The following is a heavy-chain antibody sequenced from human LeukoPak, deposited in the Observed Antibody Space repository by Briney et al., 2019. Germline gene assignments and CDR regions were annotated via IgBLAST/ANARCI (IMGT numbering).Heavy chain of an antibody. J-gene: IGHJ5*02. D-gene: IGHD2-2*01. CDR3: ARLKGYCSSTSCYGFDH. Sequence: PSETLSLTCAVSGYSISSGYYWGWIRQPPGQGLEWIGSIYHSGSTYYNPSLKSRVTISVDTSKNQFSLKLSSVTAADTAVYYCARLKGYCSSTSCYGFDHWGQGTLVTVSS. CDR2: IYHSGST. CDR1: GYSISSGYY. V-gene: IGHV4-38-2*01.